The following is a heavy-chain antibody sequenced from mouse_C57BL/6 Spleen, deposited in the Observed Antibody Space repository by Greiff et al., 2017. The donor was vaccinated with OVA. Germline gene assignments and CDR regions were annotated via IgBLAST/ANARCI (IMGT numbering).Heavy chain of an antibody. CDR1: GYTFTSYG. V-gene: IGHV1-58*01. Sequence: VQLKESGAELVRPGSSVKMSCKTSGYTFTSYGINWVKQRPGQGLEWIGYIYIGNGYTEYNEKFKGKATLTSDTSSSTAYMQLSSLTSEDSAIYFCARWNFPITTVVATDYWGQGTTLTVSS. D-gene: IGHD1-1*01. CDR2: IYIGNGYT. J-gene: IGHJ2*01. CDR3: ARWNFPITTVVATDY.